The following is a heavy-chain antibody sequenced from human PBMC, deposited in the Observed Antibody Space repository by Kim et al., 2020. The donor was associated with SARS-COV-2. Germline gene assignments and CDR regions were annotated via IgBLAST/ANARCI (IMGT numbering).Heavy chain of an antibody. CDR3: AREFLRLGYCSGGSCYSFDP. V-gene: IGHV7-4-1*02. CDR2: INTNTGNP. Sequence: ASVKVSCKASGYTFTSYAMNWVRQAPGQGLEWMGWINTNTGNPTYAQGFTGRFVFSLDTSVSTAYLQISSLKAEDTAVYYCAREFLRLGYCSGGSCYSFDPWGQGTLVTVSS. J-gene: IGHJ5*02. CDR1: GYTFTSYA. D-gene: IGHD2-15*01.